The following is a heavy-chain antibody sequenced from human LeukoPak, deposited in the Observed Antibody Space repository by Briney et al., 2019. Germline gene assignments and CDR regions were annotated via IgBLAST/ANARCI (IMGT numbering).Heavy chain of an antibody. CDR3: ARDPYSSSWSYGMDV. CDR2: IKQDGSET. V-gene: IGHV3-7*05. D-gene: IGHD6-13*01. J-gene: IGHJ6*02. CDR1: GFTFSNYW. Sequence: GGSLRLSCTATGFTFSNYWMSWVRQTPVKGLEWLANIKQDGSETVYVDSVKGRFTISRDNAQSSLYLQMNSLRAEDTAVYYCARDPYSSSWSYGMDVWGQGTAVTVSS.